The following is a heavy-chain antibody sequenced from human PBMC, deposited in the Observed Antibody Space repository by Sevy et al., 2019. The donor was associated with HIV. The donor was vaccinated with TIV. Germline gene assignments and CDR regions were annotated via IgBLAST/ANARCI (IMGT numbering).Heavy chain of an antibody. CDR1: GFTFSSYA. V-gene: IGHV3-64D*06. D-gene: IGHD3-3*01. Sequence: GGSLRLSCSASGFTFSSYAMHWVRQAPGKGLEYVSAISSNGGSTYYADSVKGRFTISSDNSKNTLYLQMSSLRAEDTAVYYCVKDRNFGVVIVTTEMDYWGQGTLVTVSS. CDR3: VKDRNFGVVIVTTEMDY. J-gene: IGHJ4*02. CDR2: ISSNGGST.